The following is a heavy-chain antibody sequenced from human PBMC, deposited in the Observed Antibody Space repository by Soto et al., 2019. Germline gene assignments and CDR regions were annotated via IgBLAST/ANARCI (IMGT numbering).Heavy chain of an antibody. D-gene: IGHD1-26*01. CDR3: VRQGVGGSDLVWFDP. V-gene: IGHV1-3*01. CDR2: INLDNGNT. CDR1: GYAFTNYA. Sequence: QVQLVQSGAEVKKPGASVNVSCKASGYAFTNYAIYWVRQAPGQSLEWMGWINLDNGNTKYSQKFQGSVTLTRDTSASTAYMELISLRSDAAAVYYCVRQGVGGSDLVWFDPWGQGTLVAVCS. J-gene: IGHJ5*02.